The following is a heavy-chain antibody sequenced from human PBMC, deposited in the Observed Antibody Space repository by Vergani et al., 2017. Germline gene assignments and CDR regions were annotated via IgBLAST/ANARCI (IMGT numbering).Heavy chain of an antibody. D-gene: IGHD3-10*01. V-gene: IGHV1-69*01. J-gene: IGHJ6*02. CDR2: IIPIFGTA. CDR3: ARGMVRGVIMIMDYGMDV. Sequence: QVQLVQSGAEVKKPGASVKVSCKASGYTFTGYYMHWVRQAPGQGLEWMGGIIPIFGTANYAQKFQGRVTITADESTSTAYMELSSLRSEDTAVYYCARGMVRGVIMIMDYGMDVWGQGTTVTVSS. CDR1: GYTFTGYY.